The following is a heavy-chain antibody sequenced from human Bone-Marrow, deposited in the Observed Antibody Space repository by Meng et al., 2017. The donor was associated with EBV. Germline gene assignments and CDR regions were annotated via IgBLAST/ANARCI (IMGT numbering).Heavy chain of an antibody. Sequence: EVQLVESGGXSVQPGXSQRLSXVXSGFTFSSSWMNWVRQAPGKGLAWVSRVNSDGTTTSYADSVKGRFTISRDNDKSTVYLQMNNLRAEDTAVYYCVRGAEAYYYDPNGYYQLFHFDYWGPGIMVTVSS. D-gene: IGHD3-22*01. CDR3: VRGAEAYYYDPNGYYQLFHFDY. J-gene: IGHJ4*02. CDR1: GFTFSSSW. CDR2: VNSDGTTT. V-gene: IGHV3-74*01.